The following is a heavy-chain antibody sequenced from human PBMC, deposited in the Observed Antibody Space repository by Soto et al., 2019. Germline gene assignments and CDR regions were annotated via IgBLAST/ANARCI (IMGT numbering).Heavy chain of an antibody. V-gene: IGHV1-46*01. CDR1: RETFTSYY. D-gene: IGHD1-26*01. J-gene: IGHJ5*02. CDR2: INPHGGST. Sequence: SGKVSCKAPRETFTSYYINWVRQAPGQGLEWMGVINPHGGSTAYAQKFKGRVTLTRDTSASTVYMEVSRLTSEDTAMYYGPRSSGLNCEIIIAGTKWFATRGQGTLVTDSP. CDR3: PRSSGLNCEIIIAGTKWFAT.